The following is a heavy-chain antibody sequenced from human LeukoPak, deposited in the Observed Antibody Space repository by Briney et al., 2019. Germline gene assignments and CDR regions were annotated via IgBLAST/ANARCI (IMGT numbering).Heavy chain of an antibody. D-gene: IGHD3-22*01. Sequence: SETLSLTCTVSGGSISSYYWSWIRQPPGNGLEWIGYIYSSGSTNYNPSLDSRVSISVDTSKNQFSLKLSSVAAADTALYYCARMSLHYYGSSGNYWYNWFDPWGQGTLVIVSS. CDR3: ARMSLHYYGSSGNYWYNWFDP. CDR1: GGSISSYY. J-gene: IGHJ5*02. V-gene: IGHV4-59*01. CDR2: IYSSGST.